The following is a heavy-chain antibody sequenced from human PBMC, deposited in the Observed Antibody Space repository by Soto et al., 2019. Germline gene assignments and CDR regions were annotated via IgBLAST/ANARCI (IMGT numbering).Heavy chain of an antibody. CDR3: AIDSPSHGWVPATWPPHFDY. CDR2: IYYSGST. Sequence: DTLSFIFSVSGCGMSTCWSILIQQLPGLEMEWIGYIYYSGSTNYNPSLKSRVTISVDTSKNQFYLNLSSVSAADTAVYYCAIDSPSHGWVPATWPPHFDYWGQGTLVTVSS. V-gene: IGHV4-59*01. D-gene: IGHD2-2*01. CDR1: GCGMSTCW. J-gene: IGHJ4*02.